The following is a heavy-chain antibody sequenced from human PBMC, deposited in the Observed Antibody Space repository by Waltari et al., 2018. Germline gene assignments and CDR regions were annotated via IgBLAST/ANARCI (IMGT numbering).Heavy chain of an antibody. J-gene: IGHJ6*03. Sequence: GPGLVKPSETLSLTCTVSGASISSYYWRWIRQPPGKGLEWIGCIYSSGSINYNPSLKSRVTISVDTSKNQFSLILSSVTAADTAVYSCARVGVGYSGLGYMDVWGKGTTVTVSS. CDR1: GASISSYY. CDR3: ARVGVGYSGLGYMDV. CDR2: IYSSGSI. D-gene: IGHD5-12*01. V-gene: IGHV4-59*01.